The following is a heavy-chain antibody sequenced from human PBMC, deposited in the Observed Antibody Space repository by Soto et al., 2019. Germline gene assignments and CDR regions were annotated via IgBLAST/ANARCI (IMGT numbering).Heavy chain of an antibody. J-gene: IGHJ6*02. Sequence: GGSLRLSCAASGFTFSSCEMNWVRQAPGKGLEWVSYISSSGSTIYYADSVKGRFTISRDNAKNSLYLQMNSLRAEDTAVYYCARDKGCSGGSCYSDYYYGMDVWGQGTTVTVSS. CDR3: ARDKGCSGGSCYSDYYYGMDV. V-gene: IGHV3-48*03. D-gene: IGHD2-15*01. CDR2: ISSSGSTI. CDR1: GFTFSSCE.